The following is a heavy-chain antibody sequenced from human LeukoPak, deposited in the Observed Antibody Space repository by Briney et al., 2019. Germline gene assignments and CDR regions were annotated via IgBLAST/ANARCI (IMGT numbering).Heavy chain of an antibody. D-gene: IGHD3-9*01. Sequence: GGSLRLSCAASGFTFSSCGMHWVRQAPGKGLEWVAFIRYDGSNKYYADSVKGRFTISRDNSKNTLYLQMNSLRAEDTAVYYCASELRYFDWLPAAGYWGQGTLVTVSS. J-gene: IGHJ4*02. CDR1: GFTFSSCG. CDR2: IRYDGSNK. V-gene: IGHV3-30*02. CDR3: ASELRYFDWLPAAGY.